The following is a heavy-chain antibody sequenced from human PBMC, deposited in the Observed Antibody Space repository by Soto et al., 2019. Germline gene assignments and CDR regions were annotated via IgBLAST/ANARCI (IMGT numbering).Heavy chain of an antibody. V-gene: IGHV4-39*01. D-gene: IGHD3-16*01. CDR3: ARLRGGSEVDY. Sequence: SETLSLTCTVSGGSISSSSYYWGWIRQPPGKGLEWIGSIYYSGSTYYNPSLKSRVTISVDTSKNQFSLKLSSVTAADTAVYYCARLRGGSEVDYWGQGTLVTVSS. CDR1: GGSISSSSYY. J-gene: IGHJ4*02. CDR2: IYYSGST.